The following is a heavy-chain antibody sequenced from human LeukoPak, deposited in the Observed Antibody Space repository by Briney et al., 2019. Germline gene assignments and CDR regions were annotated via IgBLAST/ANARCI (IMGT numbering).Heavy chain of an antibody. CDR3: ARVTAVTGEMDV. Sequence: TLSLTCAVSGGSISSGGYSWSWIRQPPGKGLEWIGYIYHSGSTYYNPSLKSRVTISVDRSKNQFSLKLSSVTAADTAVYYCARVTAVTGEMDVWGQGTTVTVSS. J-gene: IGHJ6*02. CDR1: GGSISSGGYS. CDR2: IYHSGST. V-gene: IGHV4-30-2*01. D-gene: IGHD4-17*01.